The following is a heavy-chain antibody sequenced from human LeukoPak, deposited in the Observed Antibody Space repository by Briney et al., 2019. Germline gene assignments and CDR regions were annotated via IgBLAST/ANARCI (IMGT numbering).Heavy chain of an antibody. J-gene: IGHJ6*02. Sequence: ASVKVSCKASGYTFTGYYMHWVRQAPGQGLEWMGRINPNSGGTNYAQKFQGRVTITADESTSTAYMELSSLRSEDTAVYYCARDLRASSSWYFNYYYYGMDVWGQGTTVTVSS. D-gene: IGHD6-13*01. CDR3: ARDLRASSSWYFNYYYYGMDV. CDR1: GYTFTGYY. CDR2: INPNSGGT. V-gene: IGHV1-2*06.